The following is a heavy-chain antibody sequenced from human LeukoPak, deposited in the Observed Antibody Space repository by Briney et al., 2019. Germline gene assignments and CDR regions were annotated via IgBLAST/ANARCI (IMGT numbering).Heavy chain of an antibody. J-gene: IGHJ6*03. V-gene: IGHV4-38-2*02. CDR3: ARVGYYPDYYMEV. CDR2: IFHSGST. Sequence: PSETLSLTCSVSGYSISSGYYWGWIRQPPGKGLEWIGTIFHSGSTYYNPSLQSRVTISLDTSKNQFSLKLTSVTAADTAVYYCARVGYYPDYYMEVWGKGTAVTVSS. CDR1: GYSISSGYY. D-gene: IGHD2-21*01.